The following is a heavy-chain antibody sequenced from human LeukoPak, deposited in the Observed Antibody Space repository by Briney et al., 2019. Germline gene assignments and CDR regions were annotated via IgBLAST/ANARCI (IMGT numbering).Heavy chain of an antibody. Sequence: KSSQTLSLTCTVSGGSISSGGYYWSWIRQHPGKGLEWIGYIYYSGSTYYNPSLKSRVTISVDTSKNQFSLKLSSVTAADTAVYYCARVWGHYDILTGYYTSYYFDYWGRGTLVTVSS. CDR3: ARVWGHYDILTGYYTSYYFDY. CDR2: IYYSGST. CDR1: GGSISSGGYY. D-gene: IGHD3-9*01. V-gene: IGHV4-31*03. J-gene: IGHJ4*02.